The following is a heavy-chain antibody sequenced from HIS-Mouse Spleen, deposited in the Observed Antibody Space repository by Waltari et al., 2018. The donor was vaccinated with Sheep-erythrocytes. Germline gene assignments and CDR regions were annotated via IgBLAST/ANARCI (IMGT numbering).Heavy chain of an antibody. D-gene: IGHD5-12*01. Sequence: QVQLVQSGAEVKKPGASVKVSCKASGYTFTSYDINWVRQATGPGLEWMGWMNPSMGNNDYAQKFQGRVTITRKTSISTAYMELSSLRSEDTAVYYCARGHYSGYDFDYWGQGTLVTVSS. CDR2: MNPSMGNN. J-gene: IGHJ4*02. CDR3: ARGHYSGYDFDY. V-gene: IGHV1-8*01. CDR1: GYTFTSYD.